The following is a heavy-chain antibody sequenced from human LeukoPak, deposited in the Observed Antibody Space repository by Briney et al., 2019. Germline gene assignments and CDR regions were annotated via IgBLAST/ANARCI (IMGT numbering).Heavy chain of an antibody. D-gene: IGHD6-6*01. Sequence: GGSLRLSCAASGFIFSTYGMSWVRQAPGKGLEWVSAISGSGGSTYYADSVKGRFTISRDNSKNTLYLQMNNLRAEDTAVYYCAKGGGLFFEYSSSSHFDYWGQGTLVTVSS. CDR3: AKGGGLFFEYSSSSHFDY. V-gene: IGHV3-23*01. CDR1: GFIFSTYG. J-gene: IGHJ4*02. CDR2: ISGSGGST.